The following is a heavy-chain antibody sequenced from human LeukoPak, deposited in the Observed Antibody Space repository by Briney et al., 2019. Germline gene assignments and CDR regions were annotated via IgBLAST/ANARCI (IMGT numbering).Heavy chain of an antibody. J-gene: IGHJ4*02. D-gene: IGHD6-13*01. Sequence: PSETLSLTCAVSGGSISSSNWWSWVRQPPGKGLEWIGEIYHSGSTNYNPSLKSRVTISVDTSKNQFSLKLSSVTAADTAVYYCARRVTIAAADHNFDYWGQGTLVTVSS. CDR1: GGSISSSNW. CDR2: IYHSGST. V-gene: IGHV4-4*02. CDR3: ARRVTIAAADHNFDY.